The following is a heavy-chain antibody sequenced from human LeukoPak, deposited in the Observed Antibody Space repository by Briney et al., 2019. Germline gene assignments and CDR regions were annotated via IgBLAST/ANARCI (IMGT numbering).Heavy chain of an antibody. CDR3: ARDDIAVAGTGFDY. D-gene: IGHD6-19*01. CDR1: GYTFTSYG. Sequence: ASVKVSCKASGYTFTSYGISWVRQAPGQGLEWMGWISAYNGNTNYAQKLQGRVTMTTDTSTSTAHMELRSLRSDDTAVYYCARDDIAVAGTGFDYWGQGTLVTVSS. J-gene: IGHJ4*02. CDR2: ISAYNGNT. V-gene: IGHV1-18*01.